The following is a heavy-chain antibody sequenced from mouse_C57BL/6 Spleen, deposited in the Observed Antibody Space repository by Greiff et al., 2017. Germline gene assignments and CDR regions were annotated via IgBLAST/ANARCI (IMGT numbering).Heavy chain of an antibody. D-gene: IGHD2-2*01. V-gene: IGHV1-55*01. CDR2: IYPGSGST. CDR1: GYTFTSYW. CDR3: ARDGYDAAMDY. J-gene: IGHJ4*01. Sequence: VQLQQSGAELVKPGASVKMSCKASGYTFTSYWITWVKQRPGQGLEWIGDIYPGSGSTNYNEKFKSKATLTVDTSSSTAYMQLSSLTSEDSAVYYCARDGYDAAMDYWGQGTSVTVSS.